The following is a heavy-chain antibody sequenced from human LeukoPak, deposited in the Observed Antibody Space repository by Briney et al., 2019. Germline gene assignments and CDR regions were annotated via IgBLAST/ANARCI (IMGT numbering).Heavy chain of an antibody. Sequence: ASVKVSCKASGYTFTGYYMHWVRQAPGQGLEWMGWINPNSGGTNYAQKFQGRVTMTRDTSISTAYMELSSLRADDTAVYFCAIFPIVVVPAAMQDLDVWGQGALATVSS. CDR3: AIFPIVVVPAAMQDLDV. J-gene: IGHJ4*02. CDR1: GYTFTGYY. V-gene: IGHV1-2*02. D-gene: IGHD2-2*01. CDR2: INPNSGGT.